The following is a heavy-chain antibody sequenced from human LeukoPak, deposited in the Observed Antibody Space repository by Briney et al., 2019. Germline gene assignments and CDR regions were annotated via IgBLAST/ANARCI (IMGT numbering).Heavy chain of an antibody. V-gene: IGHV4-59*01. J-gene: IGHJ4*02. CDR2: IYYSGST. CDR3: ARDRGQGSPHFDY. Sequence: SETLSLTCTVSGGSISSYYWSWIRQPPGKGLEWIGYIYYSGSTNYNPSLKSRVTISVDTSKNQFSLKLSSVTAADTAVYYCARDRGQGSPHFDYWGQGTLFTVSS. D-gene: IGHD3-10*01. CDR1: GGSISSYY.